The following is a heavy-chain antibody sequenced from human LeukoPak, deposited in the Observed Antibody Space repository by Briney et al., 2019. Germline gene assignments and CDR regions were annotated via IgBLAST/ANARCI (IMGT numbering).Heavy chain of an antibody. J-gene: IGHJ6*03. CDR1: GGTFRSYA. V-gene: IGHV1-69*05. Sequence: SVKVSCKASGGTFRSYAISWVRQAPGQGLEWMGGIIPIFGTANYAQKFQGRVTITTDESTSTAYMELSSLRSEDTAVYYCARGPYDSSGYYPHYYYYYMDVWGKGTTGTAS. D-gene: IGHD3-22*01. CDR2: IIPIFGTA. CDR3: ARGPYDSSGYYPHYYYYYMDV.